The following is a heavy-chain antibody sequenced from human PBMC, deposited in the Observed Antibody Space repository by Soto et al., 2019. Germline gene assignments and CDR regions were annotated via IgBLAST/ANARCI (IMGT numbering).Heavy chain of an antibody. V-gene: IGHV5-10-1*01. CDR2: IDPSYSYT. J-gene: IGHJ4*02. CDR3: ARQGSSSPGDY. CDR1: GYSFTIYW. D-gene: IGHD6-6*01. Sequence: PGESLKISCKGSGYSFTIYWISWVRQMPGKGLERMGRIDPSYSYTNYSPSFQGHVTSSADKSISTAYLQWRSLKASDTAMYYCARQGSSSPGDYWGQGTLVTVSS.